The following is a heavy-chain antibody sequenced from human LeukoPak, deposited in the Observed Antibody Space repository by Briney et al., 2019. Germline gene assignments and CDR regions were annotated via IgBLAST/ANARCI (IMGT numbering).Heavy chain of an antibody. Sequence: SVKVSCKAPGGTFSSYAISWVRQAPGQGLEWMGGIIPIFGTANYAQKFQGRVTITADESTSTAYMELSSLRSEDTAVYYCATDEFGVVEHYYYYMDVWGKGTTVTVSS. V-gene: IGHV1-69*13. J-gene: IGHJ6*03. CDR3: ATDEFGVVEHYYYYMDV. CDR1: GGTFSSYA. CDR2: IIPIFGTA. D-gene: IGHD3-3*01.